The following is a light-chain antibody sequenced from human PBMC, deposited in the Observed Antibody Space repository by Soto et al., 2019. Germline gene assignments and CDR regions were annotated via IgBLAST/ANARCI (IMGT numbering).Light chain of an antibody. V-gene: IGLV2-8*01. J-gene: IGLJ1*01. CDR1: SSDVGGYSY. CDR3: FSFTTTSTHV. CDR2: EVT. Sequence: QSVLTQPPSASGSPGQSVTISCTGTSSDVGGYSYVSWYQQHPGKAPKLMIYEVTKRPSGVPDRFSASKSGNTASLTVSGLQAEDEADYFCFSFTTTSTHVFGTGTKVTVL.